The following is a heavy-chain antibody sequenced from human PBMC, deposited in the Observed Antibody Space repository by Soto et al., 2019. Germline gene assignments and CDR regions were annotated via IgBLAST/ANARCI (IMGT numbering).Heavy chain of an antibody. V-gene: IGHV4-30-4*01. CDR1: DGPISSGDNY. CDR3: ARFSTVKRRVVDF. CDR2: IYYIGST. D-gene: IGHD4-17*01. J-gene: IGHJ4*02. Sequence: QVQLQESGPGLVKPSETLSLTCNVSDGPISSGDNYWSWIRQPPGKGLEWIGYIYYIGSTYYNPSRKSRVTISVDTSKNQFALKLNAVTAADTAVYDCARFSTVKRRVVDFWGQGILVTVSS.